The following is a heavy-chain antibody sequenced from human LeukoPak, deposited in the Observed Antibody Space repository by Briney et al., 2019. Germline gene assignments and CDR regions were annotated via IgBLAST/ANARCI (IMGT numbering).Heavy chain of an antibody. Sequence: PGGSLRLSCAASGFTFSTYSMHWVRQAPGKGLEWVAVIWYDGSNKYYADSVKGRFTISRDNSKNTLYLQMNSLRAEDTAVYYCARDARTYDTLDYWGQGTLVTVSS. V-gene: IGHV3-33*08. D-gene: IGHD3-9*01. CDR3: ARDARTYDTLDY. CDR2: IWYDGSNK. J-gene: IGHJ4*02. CDR1: GFTFSTYS.